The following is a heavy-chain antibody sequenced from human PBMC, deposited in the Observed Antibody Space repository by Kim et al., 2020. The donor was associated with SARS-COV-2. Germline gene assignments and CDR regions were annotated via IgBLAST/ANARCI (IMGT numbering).Heavy chain of an antibody. V-gene: IGHV3-23*01. CDR3: AKGYYYDSSGYYLFDY. CDR1: GFTFSSYA. J-gene: IGHJ4*02. CDR2: ISGSGGST. D-gene: IGHD3-22*01. Sequence: GGSLRLSCAASGFTFSSYAMSWVRQAPGKGLEWVSAISGSGGSTYYADSVKGRFTISRDNSKNTLYLQMNSLRAEDTAVYYCAKGYYYDSSGYYLFDYWGQGTLVTVSS.